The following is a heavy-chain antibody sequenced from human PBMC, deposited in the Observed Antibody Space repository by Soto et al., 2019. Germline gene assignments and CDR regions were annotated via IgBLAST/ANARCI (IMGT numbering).Heavy chain of an antibody. D-gene: IGHD3-10*01. CDR1: GFTFSSYG. CDR3: AKDRGFGEPLDY. CDR2: ISYDGSNK. Sequence: QVQLVESGGGVVQPGRSLRLSCAASGFTFSSYGMHWVRQAPGKGLEWVAVISYDGSNKYYADSAKGRFTISRDNSKNTLYLQMNSLRAEDTAVYYCAKDRGFGEPLDYWGQGTLVTVSS. J-gene: IGHJ4*02. V-gene: IGHV3-30*18.